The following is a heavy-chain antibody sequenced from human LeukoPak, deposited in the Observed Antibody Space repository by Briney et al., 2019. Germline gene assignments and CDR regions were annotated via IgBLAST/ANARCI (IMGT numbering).Heavy chain of an antibody. CDR2: ISSSSSTI. CDR3: ARARPETRDGYHY. D-gene: IGHD5-24*01. Sequence: GGSLRLSCAASGFTFSSYSMNWVRQAPGKGREWVSYISSSSSTIYYADSVKGRFTISRDNAKNSLYLQMNSLRDEDTAVYYCARARPETRDGYHYWGQGTLVTVSS. V-gene: IGHV3-48*02. J-gene: IGHJ4*02. CDR1: GFTFSSYS.